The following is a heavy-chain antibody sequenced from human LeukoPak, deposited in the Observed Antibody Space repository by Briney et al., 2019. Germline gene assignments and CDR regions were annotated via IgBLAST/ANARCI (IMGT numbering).Heavy chain of an antibody. J-gene: IGHJ3*02. Sequence: PSETLSLTCTVSGGSLRRNFWTWIRQPPGRGLEWIGYIHSDGTTKYNPSLKSRVTIAVDTSKNQFSLKLTSVTAADTAVYYCAKASDSGGRYSGGHIWGQGTMVTVSS. V-gene: IGHV4-59*01. D-gene: IGHD6-19*01. CDR1: GGSLRRNF. CDR3: AKASDSGGRYSGGHI. CDR2: IHSDGTT.